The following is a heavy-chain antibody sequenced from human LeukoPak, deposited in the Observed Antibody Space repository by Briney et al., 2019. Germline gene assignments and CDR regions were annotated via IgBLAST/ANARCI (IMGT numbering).Heavy chain of an antibody. Sequence: GGSLRLSCAASGFTFRKYAMSWVRQAPGKGLEWVSAISGSGGTTYYADSVKGRFTISRDNSKNTLYLQMYSLRAEDTAVYYCAKDGVPAAHYYYYGMDVWGQGTTVTVSS. CDR2: ISGSGGTT. CDR3: AKDGVPAAHYYYYGMDV. V-gene: IGHV3-23*01. CDR1: GFTFRKYA. D-gene: IGHD2-2*01. J-gene: IGHJ6*02.